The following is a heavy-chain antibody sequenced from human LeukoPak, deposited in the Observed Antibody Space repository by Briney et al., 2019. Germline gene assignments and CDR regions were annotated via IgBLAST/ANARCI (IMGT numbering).Heavy chain of an antibody. CDR1: GFTFSSYA. V-gene: IGHV3-23*01. Sequence: GGSLRLSCAASGFTFSSYAMNWVRHAPGKGLEWVSGISGSGGSTYFADSVKGRFTISRDNSKNTLYLQMNSLRAEDTAVYYCAKDLFAVAGPYYFDYWGQGTLSPSPQ. J-gene: IGHJ4*02. CDR2: ISGSGGST. CDR3: AKDLFAVAGPYYFDY. D-gene: IGHD6-19*01.